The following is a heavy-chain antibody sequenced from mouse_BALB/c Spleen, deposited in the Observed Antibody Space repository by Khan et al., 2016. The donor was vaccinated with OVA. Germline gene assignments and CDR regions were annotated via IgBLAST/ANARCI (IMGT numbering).Heavy chain of an antibody. CDR2: INPSNGYT. Sequence: QVRLQQSGAELARPGASVKMSCKASGYTFTSYTIHWIKERPGQGLEWIGYINPSNGYTNYNQKFKDKATLTTDKSSTTAYLQLSSLTSDDSAVYNCVRDGADHRNDGEFAYWGQGTLVTVSA. CDR1: GYTFTSYT. CDR3: VRDGADHRNDGEFAY. J-gene: IGHJ3*01. V-gene: IGHV1-4*01. D-gene: IGHD2-14*01.